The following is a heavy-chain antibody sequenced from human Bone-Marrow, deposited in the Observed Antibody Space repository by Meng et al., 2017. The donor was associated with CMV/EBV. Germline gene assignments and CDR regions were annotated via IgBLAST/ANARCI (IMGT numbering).Heavy chain of an antibody. CDR3: ASRDPGDY. Sequence: LLGSGGGVVQPGSPPRLSRTPSGYTLSSYAMPWGRQAPGKGLEWVVVISYDGSNKYYADSVKGRFTISRDNSKNTLYLQMNSLRAEDTAVYYCASRDPGDYWGQGTLVTVSS. V-gene: IGHV3-30-3*01. CDR1: GYTLSSYA. D-gene: IGHD5-24*01. J-gene: IGHJ4*02. CDR2: ISYDGSNK.